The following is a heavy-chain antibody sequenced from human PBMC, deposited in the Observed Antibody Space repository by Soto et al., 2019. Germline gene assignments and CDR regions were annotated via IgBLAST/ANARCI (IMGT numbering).Heavy chain of an antibody. CDR3: ASGGPDYGAGSLDY. D-gene: IGHD3-10*01. J-gene: IGHJ4*02. Sequence: ASVKFYWKTSGHTFTNYGTSWVRQAPGQGLEWMGWISAYNGNTNYAQNLQGRVTMTTDTSTSTAYMELRSLRSDDTAVYYCASGGPDYGAGSLDYWGQGTLVTVSS. CDR1: GHTFTNYG. CDR2: ISAYNGNT. V-gene: IGHV1-18*01.